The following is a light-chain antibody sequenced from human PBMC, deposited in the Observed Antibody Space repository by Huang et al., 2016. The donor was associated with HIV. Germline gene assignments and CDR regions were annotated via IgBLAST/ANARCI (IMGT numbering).Light chain of an antibody. CDR1: ERLLHSNGDNY. CDR3: MQGLQTRIT. V-gene: IGKV2-28*01. J-gene: IGKJ5*01. Sequence: DIVMTQSPLSLAVTPGETASISCRSSERLLHSNGDNYLELYQQKTGQSPRLLIYIGSNRASGVPDRFRGSGSGTDFTLKISRVEAEDVVVYYCMQGLQTRITFGQGTRLEIK. CDR2: IGS.